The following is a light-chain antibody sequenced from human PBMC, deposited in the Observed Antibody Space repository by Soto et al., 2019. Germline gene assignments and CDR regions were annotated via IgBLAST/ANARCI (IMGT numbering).Light chain of an antibody. Sequence: QSVLTQPRSGSGSPGHSVTISCTGTSSDVGGYNDVSWYQQHPGKAPRLMIYDVNKRPSRVPDRFSGSKSGSTASLTISGLQSEDEAAYYCNSYAGNNIHYVFRAGTKVTVL. CDR1: SSDVGGYND. CDR2: DVN. V-gene: IGLV2-11*01. CDR3: NSYAGNNIHYV. J-gene: IGLJ1*01.